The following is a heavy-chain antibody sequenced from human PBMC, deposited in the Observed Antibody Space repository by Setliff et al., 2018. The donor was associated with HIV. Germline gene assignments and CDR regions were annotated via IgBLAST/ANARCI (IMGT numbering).Heavy chain of an antibody. CDR3: ARAPTHYFGNNKSSWPDAFDI. D-gene: IGHD3-10*01. CDR2: MCHGGNNN. Sequence: ASETLSLTCGVSGYSISSDYCWGWIRQPPGKGLEWIGNMCHGGNNNYYNPSLKSRVTISVDTSKNQFFLRVTSVTAADTAVYYCARAPTHYFGNNKSSWPDAFDIWGLGTMVTVSS. J-gene: IGHJ3*02. CDR1: GYSISSDYC. V-gene: IGHV4-38-2*01.